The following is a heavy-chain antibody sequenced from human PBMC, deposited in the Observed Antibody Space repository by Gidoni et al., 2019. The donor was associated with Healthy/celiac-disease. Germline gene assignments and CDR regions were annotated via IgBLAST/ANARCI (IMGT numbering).Heavy chain of an antibody. V-gene: IGHV1-69*01. CDR3: ARVGYLGCGGDCYSTGGAD. D-gene: IGHD2-21*02. Sequence: QVQLVQSGAEVKKPGSSVKVYCKASGGTFSSYAISWVRQAPGQGLEWMGGIIPIFGTANYAQKFQGRVTITADESTSTAYMELSSLRSEDTAVYYCARVGYLGCGGDCYSTGGADWGQGTLVTVSS. CDR2: IIPIFGTA. CDR1: GGTFSSYA. J-gene: IGHJ4*02.